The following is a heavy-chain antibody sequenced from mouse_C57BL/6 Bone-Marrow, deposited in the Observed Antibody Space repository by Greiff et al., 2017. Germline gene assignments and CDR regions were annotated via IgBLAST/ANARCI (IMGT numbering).Heavy chain of an antibody. CDR2: ISNGGGST. D-gene: IGHD2-4*01. Sequence: EVKLQESGGGLVQPGGSLKLSCAASGFTFSDYYMYWVRQTPEKRLEWVADISNGGGSTYYPDTVKGRFTISRDNAKNTLYLQMSRLKSEDTAMYYCARVIYYDAWFAYWGQGTLVTVSA. J-gene: IGHJ3*01. V-gene: IGHV5-12*01. CDR3: ARVIYYDAWFAY. CDR1: GFTFSDYY.